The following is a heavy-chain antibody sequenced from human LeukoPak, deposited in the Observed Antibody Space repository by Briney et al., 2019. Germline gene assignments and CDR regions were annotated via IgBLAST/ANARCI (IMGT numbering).Heavy chain of an antibody. CDR1: GYSFTSYW. CDR3: ARGPYCSSTSCFNWFDP. D-gene: IGHD2-2*01. J-gene: IGHJ5*02. CDR2: IYPGDSDT. V-gene: IGHV5-51*01. Sequence: GASLKISCKGSGYSFTSYWIGWVRQMPGKGLEWMGIIYPGDSDTRYSPSFQGQVTISADKSISTAYLQWSSLKASDTAMYYCARGPYCSSTSCFNWFDPWGQGTLVTVSS.